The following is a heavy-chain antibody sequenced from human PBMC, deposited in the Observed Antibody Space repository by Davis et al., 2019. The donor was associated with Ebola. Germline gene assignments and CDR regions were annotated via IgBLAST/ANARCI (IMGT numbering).Heavy chain of an antibody. J-gene: IGHJ3*02. CDR1: GNSLASHW. CDR2: IYTGDSDT. CDR3: ASLRRTITGMDDAFDI. V-gene: IGHV5-51*01. D-gene: IGHD2-8*02. Sequence: GGSLRLSCKDSGNSLASHWIGWVRQMPGKGLEWMGIIYTGDSDTRYSPSFRGQVTISADKSIKTAFLQWSSLKASDTAMYYCASLRRTITGMDDAFDIWGQGTMVTVSS.